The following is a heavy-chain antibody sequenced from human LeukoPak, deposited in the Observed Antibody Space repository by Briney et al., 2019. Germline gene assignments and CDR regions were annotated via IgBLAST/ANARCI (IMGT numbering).Heavy chain of an antibody. Sequence: GGSLRLSCAASGFTFSSYGMRWVRQAPGKGLEWVAVIWYDGSNKYYADSVKGRFTISRDNSKNTLYLQMNSLRAEDTAVYYCARDEYDSSGYDGGGPYFDYWGQGTLVTVSS. V-gene: IGHV3-33*01. CDR3: ARDEYDSSGYDGGGPYFDY. CDR1: GFTFSSYG. CDR2: IWYDGSNK. D-gene: IGHD3-22*01. J-gene: IGHJ4*02.